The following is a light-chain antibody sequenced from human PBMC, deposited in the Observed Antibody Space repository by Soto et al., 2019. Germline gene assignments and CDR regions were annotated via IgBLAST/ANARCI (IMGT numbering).Light chain of an antibody. V-gene: IGKV1-39*01. CDR2: AAS. CDR1: QSISSY. J-gene: IGKJ1*01. Sequence: DIQMTQSPSSLSASVGARVTITCRASQSISSYLNWYQQKPGKAPKLLIYAASSLQSGVPSRFSGSGSGTEFTLTISSLQPDDFATYYCQHYNIYSEAFGQGTKVAIK. CDR3: QHYNIYSEA.